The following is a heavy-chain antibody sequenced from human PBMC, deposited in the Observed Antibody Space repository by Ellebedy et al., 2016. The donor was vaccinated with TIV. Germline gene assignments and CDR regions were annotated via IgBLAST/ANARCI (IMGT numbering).Heavy chain of an antibody. CDR2: ISSSSSTI. Sequence: GGSLRLSCAASGFTFSDYYMNWIRQAPGKGLEWVSYISSSSSTIYYADSVKGRFTISRDNSKNTLYLQMNSLRAEDTAIYYCAKELVHAIHGFDLWGQGTMVTVSS. J-gene: IGHJ3*01. CDR3: AKELVHAIHGFDL. CDR1: GFTFSDYY. D-gene: IGHD2-8*02. V-gene: IGHV3-11*04.